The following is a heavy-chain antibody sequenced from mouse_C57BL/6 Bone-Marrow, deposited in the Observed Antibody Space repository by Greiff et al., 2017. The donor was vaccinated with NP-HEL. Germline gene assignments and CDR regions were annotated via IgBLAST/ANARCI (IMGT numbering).Heavy chain of an antibody. CDR1: GYTFTSYW. V-gene: IGHV1-5*01. D-gene: IGHD1-1*01. Sequence: EVKLQESGTVLARPGASVKMSCKTSGYTFTSYWMHWVKQRPGQGLEWIGAIYPGNSDTSYNQKFKGKAKLTAVTSASTAYMELSSLTNEDSAVYYCTREFITTVVATSGPMDYWGQGTSVTVSS. CDR2: IYPGNSDT. J-gene: IGHJ4*01. CDR3: TREFITTVVATSGPMDY.